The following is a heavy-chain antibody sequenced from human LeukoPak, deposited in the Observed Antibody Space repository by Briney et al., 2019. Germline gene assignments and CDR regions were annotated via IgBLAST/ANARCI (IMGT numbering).Heavy chain of an antibody. J-gene: IGHJ4*02. CDR2: ISYDGRNS. CDR1: GFTFSVYA. CDR3: AKLGFDSSGSHTLLDY. Sequence: PGRSLILSCAASGFTFSVYAMHWVRQGPGKGLEWVASISYDGRNSHYADSVRGRFTISRDNSKSTLNLQMNSLRPGDTAVYYCAKLGFDSSGSHTLLDYWGQGTQVTVSS. D-gene: IGHD3-22*01. V-gene: IGHV3-30*18.